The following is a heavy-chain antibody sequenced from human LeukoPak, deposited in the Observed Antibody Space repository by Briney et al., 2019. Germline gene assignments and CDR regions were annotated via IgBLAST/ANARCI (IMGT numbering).Heavy chain of an antibody. CDR3: ARDVPGGYDSGGFDY. J-gene: IGHJ4*02. D-gene: IGHD5-12*01. V-gene: IGHV3-66*01. CDR1: GFTVSSNY. CDR2: IYSGGST. Sequence: GGSLRLSCAASGFTVSSNYMSWVRQAPGKGLEWASVIYSGGSTYYADSVKGRFTISRDNSKNTLYLQMNSLRAEDTAVYYCARDVPGGYDSGGFDYWGQGTLVTVSS.